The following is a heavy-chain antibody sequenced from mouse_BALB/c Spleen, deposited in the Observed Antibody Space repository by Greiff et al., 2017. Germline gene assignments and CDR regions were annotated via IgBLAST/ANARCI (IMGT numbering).Heavy chain of an antibody. CDR2: ISSGGST. CDR1: GFTFSSYA. J-gene: IGHJ2*01. CDR3: ARGGYAGVFDY. Sequence: EVKLMESGGGLVKPGGSLKLSCAASGFTFSSYAMSWVRQTPEKRLEWVASISSGGSTYYPDSVKGRFTISRDNARNILYLQMSSLRSEDTAMYYCARGGYAGVFDYWGQGTTLTVSS. D-gene: IGHD1-2*01. V-gene: IGHV5-6-5*01.